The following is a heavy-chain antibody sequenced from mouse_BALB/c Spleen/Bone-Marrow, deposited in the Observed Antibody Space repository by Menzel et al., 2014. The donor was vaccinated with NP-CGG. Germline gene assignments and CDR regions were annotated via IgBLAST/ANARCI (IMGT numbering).Heavy chain of an antibody. D-gene: IGHD1-1*01. Sequence: EVKLMESGAELVKPGASVKLSCTASGFNIKDTFMHWVKQRPEQGLGWIGRIDPANGITKYDPKFQGKATITADTSSNTAYLQLSSLTSEDTAVYYCAAYYYGRGGFAYWGQGTLVTVSA. V-gene: IGHV14-3*02. CDR2: IDPANGIT. J-gene: IGHJ3*01. CDR3: AAYYYGRGGFAY. CDR1: GFNIKDTF.